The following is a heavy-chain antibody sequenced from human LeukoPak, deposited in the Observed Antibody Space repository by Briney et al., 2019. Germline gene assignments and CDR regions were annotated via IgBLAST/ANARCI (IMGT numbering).Heavy chain of an antibody. V-gene: IGHV3-23*01. CDR1: GFTFNTYA. CDR2: INGGDGTT. J-gene: IGHJ4*02. CDR3: AKGLYYGSGSYSKYFDS. D-gene: IGHD3-10*01. Sequence: GGSLRLSCAASGFTFNTYAMTWVRQAPGKGLEWVSTINGGDGTTYTADSVKGRFILSRDNSKNTVDLQLNSLRVEDTAIYFCAKGLYYGSGSYSKYFDSWGQGTLVTVSS.